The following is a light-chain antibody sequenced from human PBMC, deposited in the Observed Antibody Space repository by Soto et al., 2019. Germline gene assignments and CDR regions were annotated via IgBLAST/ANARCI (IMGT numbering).Light chain of an antibody. CDR3: QQRKSWPPIT. V-gene: IGKV3-11*01. CDR2: DAS. Sequence: EIVLTQSPATLSLSLGERATLSCRASQSVDSSLAWYQQKPGQAPRLVIYDASNRATGIPARFSGSGSGTDFTLPISSLEPEDFAVYYCQQRKSWPPITFGGGTTVEIK. CDR1: QSVDSS. J-gene: IGKJ4*01.